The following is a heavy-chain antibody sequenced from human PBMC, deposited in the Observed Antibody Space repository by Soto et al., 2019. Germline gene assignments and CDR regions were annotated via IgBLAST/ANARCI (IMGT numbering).Heavy chain of an antibody. CDR1: GYTFNTYD. Sequence: QEQLVQSGAEVKKPGASVKISCKASGYTFNTYDINWVRQATGQGLEWMGWMNPESGSTGFAQSFQGRITLTENASINTVYVEVSSLTNEDTAVYFCARSVDTGYYSTHYYGVEVWCPGTTVTVSS. J-gene: IGHJ6*02. CDR2: MNPESGST. CDR3: ARSVDTGYYSTHYYGVEV. D-gene: IGHD3-9*01. V-gene: IGHV1-8*01.